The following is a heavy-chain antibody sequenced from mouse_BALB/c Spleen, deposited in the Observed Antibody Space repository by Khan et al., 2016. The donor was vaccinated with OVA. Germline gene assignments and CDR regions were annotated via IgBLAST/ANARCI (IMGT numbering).Heavy chain of an antibody. CDR3: ARGYFGSTWFAY. D-gene: IGHD1-1*01. CDR2: ITPNNGDT. Sequence: EVRLQQSGPELVKPGASVKISCKTSGYTFTDYTMHWVKQSHGKSLEWIGGITPNNGDTNYSQKFKGKATLTVEKSYSPAYMELRSLTSEESAVYYCARGYFGSTWFAYWGQGTLVTVSA. J-gene: IGHJ3*01. V-gene: IGHV1-18*01. CDR1: GYTFTDYT.